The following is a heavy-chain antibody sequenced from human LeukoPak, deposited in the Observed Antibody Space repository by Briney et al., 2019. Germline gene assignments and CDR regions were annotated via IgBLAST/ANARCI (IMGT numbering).Heavy chain of an antibody. CDR1: GFTFRNYD. CDR3: ARARSTSWSDYFYYSLDV. CDR2: IGVDGDT. J-gene: IGHJ6*02. D-gene: IGHD6-13*01. V-gene: IGHV3-13*01. Sequence: GGSLRLSCAASGFTFRNYDMHWVRQAAGKGLEWVSSIGVDGDTSYPDSVKGRFTISRENAKNSLYLQMNSLRAGDTAVYYCARARSTSWSDYFYYSLDVWGQGTTVTVSS.